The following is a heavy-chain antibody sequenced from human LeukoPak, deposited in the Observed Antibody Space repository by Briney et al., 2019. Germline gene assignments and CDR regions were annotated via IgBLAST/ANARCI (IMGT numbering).Heavy chain of an antibody. V-gene: IGHV4-31*03. D-gene: IGHD6-19*01. CDR1: GGSISSGGYY. CDR3: ARRAAVAGPHHFDY. CDR2: IYYSGST. Sequence: SSETLSLTCTVSGGSISSGGYYWSWIRQHPGKGLEWIGYIYYSGSTYYNPSLKSRVTISVDTSKNQFSLKLSSVTAADTAVYYCARRAAVAGPHHFDYWGQGTLVTVSS. J-gene: IGHJ4*02.